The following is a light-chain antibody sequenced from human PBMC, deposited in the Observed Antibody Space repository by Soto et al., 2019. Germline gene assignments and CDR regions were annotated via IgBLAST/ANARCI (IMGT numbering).Light chain of an antibody. Sequence: SYELTQPPSVSVAPGKTARITCGGTNIGSKSVHWYQQKPGQAPVLVIYYDSDRPSGIPERFSGSNSGNTATLTISRVEAGDEADYYCQVWDSSSDLPGVVFGGGTKLTVL. V-gene: IGLV3-21*04. CDR1: NIGSKS. CDR2: YDS. J-gene: IGLJ2*01. CDR3: QVWDSSSDLPGVV.